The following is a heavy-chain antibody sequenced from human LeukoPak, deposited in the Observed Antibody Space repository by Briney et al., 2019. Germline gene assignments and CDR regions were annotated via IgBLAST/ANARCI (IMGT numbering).Heavy chain of an antibody. V-gene: IGHV4-59*01. Sequence: SSETLSLTCTVSGGSISSYYWSWIRQPPGKGQEWIGYIYYSGSTNYNPSLKSRVTISVDTSKNQFSLKLSSVTAADTAVYYCARYSYGFREAYYFDYWGQGTLVTVSS. CDR2: IYYSGST. J-gene: IGHJ4*02. CDR3: ARYSYGFREAYYFDY. D-gene: IGHD5-18*01. CDR1: GGSISSYY.